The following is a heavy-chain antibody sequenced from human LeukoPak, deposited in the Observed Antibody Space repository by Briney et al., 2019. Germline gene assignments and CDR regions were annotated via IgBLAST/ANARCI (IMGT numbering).Heavy chain of an antibody. CDR1: GFGFMDYG. Sequence: GGSLRLSCAASGFGFMDYGMHWVRQAPGKGLEGVGAIWNVGSKKDYADFVKGRLTISRDNSKSTLYLQVNSLRAEDTAVYYCARVGSGSWPWAFDIWGQGTMVTVSP. CDR3: ARVGSGSWPWAFDI. CDR2: IWNVGSKK. D-gene: IGHD3-10*01. V-gene: IGHV3-33*01. J-gene: IGHJ3*02.